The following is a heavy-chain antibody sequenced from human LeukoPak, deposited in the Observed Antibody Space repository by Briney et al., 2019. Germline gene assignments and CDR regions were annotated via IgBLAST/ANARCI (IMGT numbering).Heavy chain of an antibody. CDR1: GFTFSSYA. CDR2: ISYDGSNK. V-gene: IGHV3-30*09. J-gene: IGHJ4*02. CDR3: ARDPLVTTVTTPGY. Sequence: GGSLRLSCAASGFTFSSYAMHWVRQAPGKGLEWVAVISYDGSNKYYADSVKGRFAISRDNAKNSLYLQMNSLRAEDTAVYYCARDPLVTTVTTPGYWGQGTLVTVSS. D-gene: IGHD4-17*01.